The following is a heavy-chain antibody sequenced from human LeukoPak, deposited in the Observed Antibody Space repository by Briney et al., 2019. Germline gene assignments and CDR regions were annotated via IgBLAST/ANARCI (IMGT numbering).Heavy chain of an antibody. D-gene: IGHD3-10*01. J-gene: IGHJ4*02. V-gene: IGHV4-30-2*01. CDR2: IYHSGST. CDR3: ARAYYGSGSFDY. CDR1: GGSISSGGYS. Sequence: SETLSLTCAVSGGSISSGGYSWSWIRQPPGKGLEWIGYIYHSGSTYYNPSLKSRVTISVDRSKNQFSLKLSSVTAADTAVYYCARAYYGSGSFDYWGQGTLVTVSS.